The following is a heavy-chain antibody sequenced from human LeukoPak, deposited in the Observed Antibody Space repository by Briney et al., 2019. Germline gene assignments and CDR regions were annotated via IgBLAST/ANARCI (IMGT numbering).Heavy chain of an antibody. CDR2: MNPNSGNT. CDR1: GYTFTNYD. Sequence: ASVKVSCKASGYTFTNYDINWVRQATGQGLEWMGWMNPNSGNTGYAQKFQGRVTMTRNTSISTAYMELSSLRSEDTAVYYCARGGWLVRREDYWGQGTLVTVSS. CDR3: ARGGWLVRREDY. V-gene: IGHV1-8*01. J-gene: IGHJ4*02. D-gene: IGHD6-19*01.